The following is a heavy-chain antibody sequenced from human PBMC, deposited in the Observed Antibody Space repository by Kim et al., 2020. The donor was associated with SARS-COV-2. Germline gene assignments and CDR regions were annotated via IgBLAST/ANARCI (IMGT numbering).Heavy chain of an antibody. D-gene: IGHD3-10*01. CDR2: KK. V-gene: IGHV3-15*01. Sequence: KKDYAAPVKGRFTISRDDSKNTLYLQMNSLKTEDTAVYYCRGRGFGENDYWGQGTLVTVSS. J-gene: IGHJ4*02. CDR3: RGRGFGENDY.